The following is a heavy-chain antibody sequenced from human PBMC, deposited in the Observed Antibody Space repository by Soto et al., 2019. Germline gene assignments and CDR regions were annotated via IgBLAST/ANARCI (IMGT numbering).Heavy chain of an antibody. Sequence: GASVKVSCKASGYTFINYVINWVRQAPGQGLEWMGWITPYNGNTNYAQKLQGRVTMTTDTSTSTAYMELRSLRSDDTAVYYCARGWVGSGYDPWGQGTLVTVSS. V-gene: IGHV1-18*01. D-gene: IGHD5-12*01. J-gene: IGHJ5*02. CDR2: ITPYNGNT. CDR1: GYTFINYV. CDR3: ARGWVGSGYDP.